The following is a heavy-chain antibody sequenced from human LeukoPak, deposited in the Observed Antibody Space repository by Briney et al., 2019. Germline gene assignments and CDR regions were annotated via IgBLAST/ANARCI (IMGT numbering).Heavy chain of an antibody. Sequence: GGSLRLSCAASGFTFSSYSMNWVRQAPGKGLEWVSSTSSSSSYIYYADSVEGRFTISRDNAKNSLYLQMNSLRAEDTAVYYCARAGSCSSTSCPIKYYFDYWGQGTLVTVSS. V-gene: IGHV3-21*01. CDR1: GFTFSSYS. J-gene: IGHJ4*02. CDR2: TSSSSSYI. D-gene: IGHD2-2*01. CDR3: ARAGSCSSTSCPIKYYFDY.